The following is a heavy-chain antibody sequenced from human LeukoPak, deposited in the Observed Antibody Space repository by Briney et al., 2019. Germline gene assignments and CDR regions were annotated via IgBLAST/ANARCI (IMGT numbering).Heavy chain of an antibody. CDR2: INHSGST. Sequence: SETLSLTCAVYGGSFSGYYWSWIRQPPGKGLEWIGEINHSGSTNYNPSLKSRVTISVDTSKNQFSLKLSSVTAAGTAVYYCARGGRDYGSGSRGWFDPWGQGTLVTVSS. CDR3: ARGGRDYGSGSRGWFDP. V-gene: IGHV4-34*01. CDR1: GGSFSGYY. J-gene: IGHJ5*02. D-gene: IGHD3-10*01.